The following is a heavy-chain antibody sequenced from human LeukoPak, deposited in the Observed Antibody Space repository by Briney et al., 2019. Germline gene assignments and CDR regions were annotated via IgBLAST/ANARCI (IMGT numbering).Heavy chain of an antibody. D-gene: IGHD1-26*01. V-gene: IGHV3-23*01. CDR2: LSGSGSTT. CDR1: GFTFSNSA. CDR3: ARVKATGVVDY. J-gene: IGHJ4*02. Sequence: GGSLRLSCAASGFTFSNSAMSWVRQAPGKGLEGVSTLSGSGSTTYYADSVKGGFTISRDNSKNTLYLQMNSLRAEDTAVYYCARVKATGVVDYWGQGTLVTVSS.